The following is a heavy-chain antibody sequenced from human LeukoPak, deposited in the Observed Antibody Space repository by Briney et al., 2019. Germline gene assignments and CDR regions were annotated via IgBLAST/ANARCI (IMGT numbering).Heavy chain of an antibody. CDR1: GYTFTSYD. Sequence: ASVKVSCKASGYTFTSYDINWVRQATGQGLEWMGWMNPNSGNTGYAQKFQGRVTMTRDTSTSTVYMELSSLRSEDTAVYYCARVGACSSTSCSDDAFDIWGQGTMVTVSS. D-gene: IGHD2-2*01. CDR3: ARVGACSSTSCSDDAFDI. V-gene: IGHV1-8*02. CDR2: MNPNSGNT. J-gene: IGHJ3*02.